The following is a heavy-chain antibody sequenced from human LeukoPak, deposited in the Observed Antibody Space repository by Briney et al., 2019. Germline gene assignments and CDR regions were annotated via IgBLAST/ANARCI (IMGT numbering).Heavy chain of an antibody. CDR2: IIPIFGTG. J-gene: IGHJ4*02. V-gene: IGHV1-69*13. D-gene: IGHD6-19*01. CDR3: ASDLKRLTSGWITAAAGDY. Sequence: ASVKVSCKASGCTFSSYAINWVRQAPGQGRDWMGGIIPIFGTGNYAQKFQGRVTITADESTSTAYMELRRLRSDNTAAYYCASDLKRLTSGWITAAAGDYWGQGTLVTVSS. CDR1: GCTFSSYA.